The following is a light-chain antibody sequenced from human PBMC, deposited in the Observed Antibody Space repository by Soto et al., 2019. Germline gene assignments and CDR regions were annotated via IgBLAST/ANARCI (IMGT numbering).Light chain of an antibody. Sequence: DIQMTQSPPSLSVSVGDRVTITCQASQDISNYLHWFQQKPGKAPQLLIFDVSNLQTGIPSRFSGGGSGTDFALTNSSLEPEDIAKYYYQQYDSRPPTSGQGTRLEI. CDR1: QDISNY. J-gene: IGKJ5*01. CDR3: QQYDSRPPT. CDR2: DVS. V-gene: IGKV1-33*01.